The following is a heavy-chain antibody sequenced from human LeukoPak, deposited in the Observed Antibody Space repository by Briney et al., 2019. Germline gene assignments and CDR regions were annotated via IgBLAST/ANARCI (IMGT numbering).Heavy chain of an antibody. CDR1: RGSISSYY. Sequence: PSETLSLTCTLYRGSISSYYRSWVRPPAGNGLEWIGRTHSSGSTKYNPSLKSRVTMSVDTSKNQFSLKLSSVTAADTAVYYCARDKTGDYGDLNWFDPWGQGTLVTVSP. J-gene: IGHJ5*02. CDR3: ARDKTGDYGDLNWFDP. V-gene: IGHV4-4*07. CDR2: THSSGST. D-gene: IGHD4-17*01.